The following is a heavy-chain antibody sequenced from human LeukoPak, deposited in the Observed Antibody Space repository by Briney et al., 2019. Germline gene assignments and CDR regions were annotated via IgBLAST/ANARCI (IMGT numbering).Heavy chain of an antibody. CDR1: GYTFTGYY. D-gene: IGHD6-13*01. V-gene: IGHV1-2*04. CDR3: ARDTGSSWYTFDY. Sequence: ASVKGSCKASGYTFTGYYMHWVRQAPGQGLEWMGWINPYSGGTNYAQKFQGCVTMTRDTSISTAYMELSRLRSDDTAVYYCARDTGSSWYTFDYWGQGTLVTVSS. J-gene: IGHJ4*02. CDR2: INPYSGGT.